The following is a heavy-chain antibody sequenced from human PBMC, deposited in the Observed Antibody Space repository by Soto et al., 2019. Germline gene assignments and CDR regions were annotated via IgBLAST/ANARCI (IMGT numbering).Heavy chain of an antibody. CDR3: ARDEYYFDY. J-gene: IGHJ4*02. Sequence: QVQLVESGGGVVQPGRSLRLSCAASGFTFSRYAMHWVRQAPGKGLEWVAVISYDGSNKYYADSVKGRFTISRDNSKNPLYLQMNSLRAEDTAVYYCARDEYYFDYWGQGTLVTVSS. CDR1: GFTFSRYA. CDR2: ISYDGSNK. V-gene: IGHV3-30-3*01.